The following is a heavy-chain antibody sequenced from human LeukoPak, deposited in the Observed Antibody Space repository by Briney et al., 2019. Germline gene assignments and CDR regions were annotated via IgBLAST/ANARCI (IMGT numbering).Heavy chain of an antibody. CDR1: GGSISSHY. V-gene: IGHV4-59*11. CDR2: IYYSGST. D-gene: IGHD6-13*01. J-gene: IGHJ5*02. CDR3: AREAGEPIAAAATSGWFDP. Sequence: SETLSLTCTVSGGSISSHYWSWLRQPPGKGLEWIGYIYYSGSTNYNPSLKSRVTISVDTSKNQFSLKLSSVTAADTAVYYCAREAGEPIAAAATSGWFDPWGQGTLVTVSS.